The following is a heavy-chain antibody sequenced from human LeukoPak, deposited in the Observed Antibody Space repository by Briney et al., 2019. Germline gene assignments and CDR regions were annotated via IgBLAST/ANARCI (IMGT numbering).Heavy chain of an antibody. V-gene: IGHV3-9*01. D-gene: IGHD6-13*01. J-gene: IGHJ4*02. CDR1: GFTFDDYA. Sequence: GGSLRLSCAASGFTFDDYAMHWVRQAPGKGLEWVSGISWNSGSIGYADSVKGRFTISRDNAKNSLYLQMNSLRSEDTAVYYCARAVTSSSWRPYYFDYWGQGTLVTVSS. CDR3: ARAVTSSSWRPYYFDY. CDR2: ISWNSGSI.